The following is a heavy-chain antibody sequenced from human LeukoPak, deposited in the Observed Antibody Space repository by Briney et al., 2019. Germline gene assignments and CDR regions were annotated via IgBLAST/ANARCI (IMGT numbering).Heavy chain of an antibody. CDR2: ISYDGSNK. CDR1: GFTFSSYG. V-gene: IGHV3-30*18. D-gene: IGHD2-2*01. J-gene: IGHJ6*02. Sequence: GGSLRLSCAASGFTFSSYGMHWVRQAPGKGLEWVAVISYDGSNKYYADSVKGRFTISRDNSKNTLYLQMNSLRAEDTAVYYCAKGYCSSTSCYGHYYYYGMDVWGQGTTVTVSS. CDR3: AKGYCSSTSCYGHYYYYGMDV.